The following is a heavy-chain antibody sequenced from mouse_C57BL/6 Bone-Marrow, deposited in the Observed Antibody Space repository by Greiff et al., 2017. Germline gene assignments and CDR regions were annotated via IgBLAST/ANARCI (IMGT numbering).Heavy chain of an antibody. CDR2: ISSGGSYT. D-gene: IGHD1-1*01. CDR3: ARHGTLYGSKYYFDY. Sequence: EVQVVESGGDLVKPGGSLKLSCAASGFTFSSYGMSWVRQTPDKRLEWVATISSGGSYTYYPDSVKGRFTISRDNAKNTLYLQMRSLKSEDTAMYYCARHGTLYGSKYYFDYGGQGTTLTVSS. J-gene: IGHJ2*01. V-gene: IGHV5-6*01. CDR1: GFTFSSYG.